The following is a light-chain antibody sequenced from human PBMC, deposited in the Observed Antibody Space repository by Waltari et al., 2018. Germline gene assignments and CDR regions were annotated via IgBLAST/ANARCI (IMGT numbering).Light chain of an antibody. CDR2: TAS. J-gene: IGKJ3*01. Sequence: DIQMTQSPSSLSASVGDTVIMTCRASQRITPYLTWYQQKPGKAPTLLIFTASTLQSGVPWRFSGSGSETDFTLTISGLQPEDFATYYCQQSFRFPFTFGPGTKVDMK. CDR3: QQSFRFPFT. V-gene: IGKV1-39*01. CDR1: QRITPY.